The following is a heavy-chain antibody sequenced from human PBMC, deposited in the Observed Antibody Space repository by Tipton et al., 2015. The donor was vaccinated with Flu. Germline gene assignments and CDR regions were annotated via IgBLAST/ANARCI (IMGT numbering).Heavy chain of an antibody. CDR1: GGSISSGNW. CDR3: ARADNSGYYGWPYYFDY. Sequence: TLSLTCAVSGGSISSGNWWGWVRQPPEKGLEWIGEIYLSGTPNYNPSLKTRVTISLDKSKNRFSLRLSSVTAADTAVYYCARADNSGYYGWPYYFDYWGQGTLVTVSS. J-gene: IGHJ4*02. V-gene: IGHV4-4*02. D-gene: IGHD3-22*01. CDR2: IYLSGTP.